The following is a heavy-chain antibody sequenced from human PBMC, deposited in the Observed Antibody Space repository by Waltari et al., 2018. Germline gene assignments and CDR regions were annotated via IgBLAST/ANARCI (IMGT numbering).Heavy chain of an antibody. D-gene: IGHD3-10*01. Sequence: QVQLQQWGAGLLNPSETLSLTCAVSGGSFSGYYWSWLRQPPGKGLASCGESNHSGSTNYNPSRKSRVTISEDTCKNRFSLKLSSVTAADTAVYYCARGHVDTGLLLWFGGPISAGWFDPWGQGTLVTGSS. CDR1: GGSFSGYY. J-gene: IGHJ5*02. CDR3: ARGHVDTGLLLWFGGPISAGWFDP. CDR2: SNHSGST. V-gene: IGHV4-34*01.